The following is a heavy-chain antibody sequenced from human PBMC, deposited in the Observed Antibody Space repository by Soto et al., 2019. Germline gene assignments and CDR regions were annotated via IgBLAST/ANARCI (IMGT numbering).Heavy chain of an antibody. Sequence: EVQLVESGGGLVQPGGSLRLSCAASGFTFSGYWMSWVRQAPGKGLEWVANIKQDGSEQFYVDSVKGRFTISRDNAKNSLYLPMNRLRAEDTAVYYCAREAVWGQGTTVTVSS. CDR2: IKQDGSEQ. J-gene: IGHJ6*02. V-gene: IGHV3-7*05. CDR3: AREAV. CDR1: GFTFSGYW.